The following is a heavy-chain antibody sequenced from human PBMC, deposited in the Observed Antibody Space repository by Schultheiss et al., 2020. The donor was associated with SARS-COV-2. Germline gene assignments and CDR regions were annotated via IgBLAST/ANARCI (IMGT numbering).Heavy chain of an antibody. Sequence: SETLSLTCTVSGGSISHYYWSWIRQPPGKGLEWIGYIYYSGSTNYNPSLKSRVTISVDTSKNQFSLKLSSVTAADTAVYYCARVHQGFDWGQGTLVTVSS. J-gene: IGHJ4*02. V-gene: IGHV4-59*12. D-gene: IGHD3-10*01. CDR3: ARVHQGFD. CDR1: GGSISHYY. CDR2: IYYSGST.